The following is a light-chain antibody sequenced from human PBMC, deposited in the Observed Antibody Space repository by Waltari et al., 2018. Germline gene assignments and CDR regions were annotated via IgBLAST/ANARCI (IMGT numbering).Light chain of an antibody. CDR3: CSYVGSNSYWV. CDR2: DIN. V-gene: IGLV2-11*01. Sequence: QSALTQPRSVSGSPGQSVTISCTGTSSDVGGYNYVSWYQQHPDKAPKLIIYDINKRPSGVPDRFSGSKSGNTASLTIAGLQAEDEAEYYCCSYVGSNSYWVFGGGTKLTVL. CDR1: SSDVGGYNY. J-gene: IGLJ3*02.